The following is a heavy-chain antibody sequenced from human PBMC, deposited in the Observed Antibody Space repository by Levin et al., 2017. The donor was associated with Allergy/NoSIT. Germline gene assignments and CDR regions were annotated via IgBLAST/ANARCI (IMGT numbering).Heavy chain of an antibody. D-gene: IGHD1/OR15-1a*01. CDR3: ARIQQPTSFLEDWYFDL. CDR1: GGTFSSYA. J-gene: IGHJ2*01. CDR2: IIPIFGTA. V-gene: IGHV1-69*13. Sequence: GASVKVSCKASGGTFSSYAISWVRQAPGQGLEWMGGIIPIFGTANYAQKFQGRVTITADESTSTAYMELSSLRSEDTAVYYCARIQQPTSFLEDWYFDLWGRGTLVTVSS.